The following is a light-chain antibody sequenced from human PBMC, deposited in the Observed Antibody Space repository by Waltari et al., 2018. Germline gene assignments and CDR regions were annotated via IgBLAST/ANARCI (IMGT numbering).Light chain of an antibody. V-gene: IGLV2-14*03. CDR1: NRDVGGYNQ. Sequence: QSALTQPASVSGSPGQSITISCTGTNRDVGGYNQVSWYQYLPGKAPKLLIYDVTKRPSGVSDRCSGSRSGATASLTISGLQAEDEADYCCTSFTYRATLVFGGGTKLAVL. J-gene: IGLJ2*01. CDR2: DVT. CDR3: TSFTYRATLV.